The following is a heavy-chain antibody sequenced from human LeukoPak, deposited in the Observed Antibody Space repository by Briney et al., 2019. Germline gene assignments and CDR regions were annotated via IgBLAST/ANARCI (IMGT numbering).Heavy chain of an antibody. V-gene: IGHV4-59*08. CDR1: GGSISSHY. D-gene: IGHD6-19*01. Sequence: SETLSLTCTVSGGSISSHYWSWIRQPPGKGLEWIGYIYYSGSTNYNPSLKSRVTISVDTSKNQFSLKLSSVTTADTALYYCARLSSSGWGNFDYWGQGTLVTVSS. CDR3: ARLSSSGWGNFDY. J-gene: IGHJ4*02. CDR2: IYYSGST.